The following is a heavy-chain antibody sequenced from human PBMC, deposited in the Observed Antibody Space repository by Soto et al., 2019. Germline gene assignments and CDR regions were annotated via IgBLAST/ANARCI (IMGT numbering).Heavy chain of an antibody. CDR2: ISYDGSNK. V-gene: IGHV3-30-3*01. Sequence: GGSLRLSCAASGFTFSSYAMHWVRQAPGKGLEWVAVISYDGSNKYYADSVKGRFTISRDNSKNTLYLQMSSLRAEDTALYYCAKDRFYYDSSAYYYDAFDIWGQGTMVTVSS. D-gene: IGHD3-22*01. CDR1: GFTFSSYA. CDR3: AKDRFYYDSSAYYYDAFDI. J-gene: IGHJ3*02.